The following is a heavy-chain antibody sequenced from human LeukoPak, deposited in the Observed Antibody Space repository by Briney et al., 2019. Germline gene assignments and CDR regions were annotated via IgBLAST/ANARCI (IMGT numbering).Heavy chain of an antibody. CDR2: ISGDRRST. J-gene: IGHJ5*02. CDR1: GFTFSSYW. D-gene: IGHD2-2*01. Sequence: GGSLRLSCAASGFTFSSYWMHWVRQAPGKGLLWVSRISGDRRSTSYADSVKGRFTITRDNAKNTLHMQMNSLRVDDTAVYYCVRSCCETTNCYGWFDPWGQGTLVTVSS. CDR3: VRSCCETTNCYGWFDP. V-gene: IGHV3-74*01.